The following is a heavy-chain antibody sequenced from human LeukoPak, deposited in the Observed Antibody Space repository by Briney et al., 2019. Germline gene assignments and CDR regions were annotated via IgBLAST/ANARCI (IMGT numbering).Heavy chain of an antibody. Sequence: GGSLRLSCAASGFTFSSYSIYWVRQAPGKGLEWVSSISSASTFIYYANSVRGRFTVSRDNAKSSLFLHMNSLRPEDTALYYCETAPHDVHEDDRCQTWRQSTMDSVSS. CDR3: ETAPHDVHEDDRCQT. V-gene: IGHV3-21*01. CDR2: ISSASTFI. CDR1: GFTFSSYS. J-gene: IGHJ3*01. D-gene: IGHD3-16*02.